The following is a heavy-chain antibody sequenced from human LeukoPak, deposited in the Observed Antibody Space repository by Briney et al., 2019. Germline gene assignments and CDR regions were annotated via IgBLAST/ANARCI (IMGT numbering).Heavy chain of an antibody. CDR3: AREPDIVVVPDTRIDAFDI. J-gene: IGHJ3*02. D-gene: IGHD2-2*01. V-gene: IGHV3-30-3*01. CDR2: ISYDGSNK. Sequence: PGGSLRLSCAASGFTFSSYAMHWVRQAPGKGLEWVAVISYDGSNKYYADSVKGRFTISRDNSKNTLYLQMNSLRAEDTAVYYCAREPDIVVVPDTRIDAFDIWGQGTMVTVSS. CDR1: GFTFSSYA.